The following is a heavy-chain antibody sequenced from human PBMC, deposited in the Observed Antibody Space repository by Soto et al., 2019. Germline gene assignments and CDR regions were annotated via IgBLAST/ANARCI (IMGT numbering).Heavy chain of an antibody. Sequence: GGSLRLSCAASDFTFSNAWINWVRQAPGKGPEWVSVIYSGGSTYYADPVKGRFTISRDNSKNTLYLQMNSLRAEDTAVYYCARDGDYDILTGYTKAAGYYYYMDVWGKGTAVTVSS. CDR3: ARDGDYDILTGYTKAAGYYYYMDV. D-gene: IGHD3-9*01. V-gene: IGHV3-66*01. CDR2: IYSGGST. J-gene: IGHJ6*03. CDR1: DFTFSNAW.